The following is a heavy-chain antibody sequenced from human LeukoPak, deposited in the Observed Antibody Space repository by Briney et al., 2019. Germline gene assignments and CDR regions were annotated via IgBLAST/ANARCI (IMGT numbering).Heavy chain of an antibody. CDR1: GYTFTSYG. CDR3: ARVVANYYYYYMDV. D-gene: IGHD2-15*01. CDR2: ISAYNGNK. Sequence: ASVKVSCKASGYTFTSYGISWARQAPGQGLEWMGWISAYNGNKNYAQKLQGRVTMTTDTSTSTAYMELRSLRSDDTAVYYCARVVANYYYYYMDVWGKGTTVTVSS. V-gene: IGHV1-18*01. J-gene: IGHJ6*03.